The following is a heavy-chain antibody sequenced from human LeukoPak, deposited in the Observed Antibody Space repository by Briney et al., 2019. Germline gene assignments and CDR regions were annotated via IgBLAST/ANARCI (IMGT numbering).Heavy chain of an antibody. CDR2: INHSGST. D-gene: IGHD3-10*01. J-gene: IGHJ4*02. Sequence: PSETLSLTCAVYGGSFSGYYWSWIRQPPGKGLEWIGEINHSGSTNYNPSLKSRVTISVDTSKNQFSLKLSSVTAADTAVYYCARRVWYGSGSFDYWGQGTLVTVSS. V-gene: IGHV4-34*01. CDR1: GGSFSGYY. CDR3: ARRVWYGSGSFDY.